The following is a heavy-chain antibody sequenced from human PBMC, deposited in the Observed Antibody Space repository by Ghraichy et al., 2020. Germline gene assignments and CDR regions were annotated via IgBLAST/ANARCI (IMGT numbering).Heavy chain of an antibody. CDR1: GGSISSGGYY. V-gene: IGHV4-31*03. CDR3: ARRSGYIVGGMDV. J-gene: IGHJ6*02. Sequence: TLSLTCTVSGGSISSGGYYWSWIRQHPGKGLEWIGYIYYSGSTSYNPSLKSRVTIAVDTSKNQFSLKLSSVTAADTAVYYCARRSGYIVGGMDVWGQGTTVTVSS. D-gene: IGHD3-3*01. CDR2: IYYSGST.